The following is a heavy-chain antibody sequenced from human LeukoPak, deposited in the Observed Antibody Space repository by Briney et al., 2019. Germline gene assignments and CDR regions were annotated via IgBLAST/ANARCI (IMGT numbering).Heavy chain of an antibody. CDR2: ICYSGST. V-gene: IGHV4-39*01. Sequence: PSETLSLTCTVSGGSISSSSYYWGWIRQPPGKGLEWIGSICYSGSTYYNPSLKSRVTVSVDTSKNQFSLKLSSVTAADTAVYYCARPLRDLWGSGSYYGNWFDPWGQGTLVTVSS. CDR3: ARPLRDLWGSGSYYGNWFDP. CDR1: GGSISSSSYY. D-gene: IGHD3-10*01. J-gene: IGHJ5*02.